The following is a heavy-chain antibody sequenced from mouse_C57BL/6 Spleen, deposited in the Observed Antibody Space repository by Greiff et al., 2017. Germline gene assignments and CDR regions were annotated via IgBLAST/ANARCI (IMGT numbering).Heavy chain of an antibody. V-gene: IGHV5-4*01. D-gene: IGHD2-5*01. Sequence: EVKLVESGGGLVKPGGSLKLSCAASGFTFSSYAMSWVRQTPEKRLEWVATISDGGSYTYYPDNVKGRFTISRDNATNNLYMQMSHLKSEDTAMYYCARESSNPAWFAYWGQGTLVTVSA. CDR2: ISDGGSYT. CDR3: ARESSNPAWFAY. CDR1: GFTFSSYA. J-gene: IGHJ3*01.